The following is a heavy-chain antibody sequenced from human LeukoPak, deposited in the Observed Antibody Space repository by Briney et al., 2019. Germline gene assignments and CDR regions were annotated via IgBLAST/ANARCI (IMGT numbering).Heavy chain of an antibody. CDR1: GGSISSGGYY. D-gene: IGHD2-21*01. V-gene: IGHV4-31*03. J-gene: IGHJ4*02. CDR3: ARDRLGIGFFDY. CDR2: IYYSGST. Sequence: SETLSLTCTVSGGSISSGGYYWSWIRQPPGKGLEWIGYIYYSGSTYYNPSLKSRVTISVDTSKNQFSLKLSSVTAADTAVYYCARDRLGIGFFDYWGQGTLVTVSS.